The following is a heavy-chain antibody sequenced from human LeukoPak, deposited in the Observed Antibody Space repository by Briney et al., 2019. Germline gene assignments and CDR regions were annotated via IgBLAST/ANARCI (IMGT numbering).Heavy chain of an antibody. CDR2: IYTSGST. D-gene: IGHD1-26*01. J-gene: IGHJ4*02. Sequence: SETLSLTCTVSGGSISSYYWSWIRQPAGEGLEWIGRIYTSGSTNYNPSLKSRVTMSVDTSKNQFSLKLSSVTAADTAVYYCARDLGSGSYLEPFDYWGQGTLVTVSS. CDR3: ARDLGSGSYLEPFDY. CDR1: GGSISSYY. V-gene: IGHV4-4*07.